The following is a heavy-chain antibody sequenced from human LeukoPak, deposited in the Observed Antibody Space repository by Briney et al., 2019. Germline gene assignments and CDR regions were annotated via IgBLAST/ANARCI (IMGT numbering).Heavy chain of an antibody. D-gene: IGHD3-10*01. CDR3: ARDRDYYGSGSPPRVDP. CDR2: IYHSGST. Sequence: SETLSLTCTVSGGSISSGGYYWSWIRQPPGKGLEWIGYIYHSGSTYYNPSLKSRVTISVDRSKNQFSLKLSSVTAADTAVYYCARDRDYYGSGSPPRVDPWGQGTLVTVSS. J-gene: IGHJ5*02. CDR1: GGSISSGGYY. V-gene: IGHV4-30-2*01.